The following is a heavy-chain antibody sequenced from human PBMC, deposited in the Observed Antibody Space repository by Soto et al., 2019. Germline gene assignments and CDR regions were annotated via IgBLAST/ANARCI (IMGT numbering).Heavy chain of an antibody. Sequence: PSETLSLTCTVSGGSISSYYWSWIRQPPGKGLEWIGYIYYSGSTNYNPSLKSRVTISVDTSKNQFSLKLSSVTAADTAVYYCARHPGSSLWFGESVFDYWGQGTLVTVSS. CDR1: GGSISSYY. V-gene: IGHV4-59*08. CDR2: IYYSGST. CDR3: ARHPGSSLWFGESVFDY. J-gene: IGHJ4*02. D-gene: IGHD3-10*01.